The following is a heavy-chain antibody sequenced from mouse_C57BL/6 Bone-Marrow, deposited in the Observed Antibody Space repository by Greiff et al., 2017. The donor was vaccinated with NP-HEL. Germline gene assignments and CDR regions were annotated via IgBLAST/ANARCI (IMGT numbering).Heavy chain of an antibody. CDR2: IYPRSGNT. J-gene: IGHJ2*01. D-gene: IGHD1-1*01. CDR1: GYTFTSYG. CDR3: ARRGYGRSYGY. Sequence: VKLQESGAELARPGASVKLSCKASGYTFTSYGISWVKQRTGQGLEWIGEIYPRSGNTSYNEKFKGKATLTADKSSSTAYMELCSLTSEDAAVYFCARRGYGRSYGYWGQGTTLTVSS. V-gene: IGHV1-81*01.